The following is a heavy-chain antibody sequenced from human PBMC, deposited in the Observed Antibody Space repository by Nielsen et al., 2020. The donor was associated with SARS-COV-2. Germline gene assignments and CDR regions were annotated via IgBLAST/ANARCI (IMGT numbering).Heavy chain of an antibody. D-gene: IGHD2-2*03. J-gene: IGHJ3*02. CDR3: ARRLGSHDGFDI. CDR2: IIPISGAR. CDR1: GGTFGNFA. V-gene: IGHV1-69*06. Sequence: SVQVSCKASGGTFGNFAINWVRQAPGQGLEWMGGIIPISGARTYAQKFQGRVTITADRSTSTAYMELSSLRSDDTAVYYCARRLGSHDGFDIWGQGTMVTVSS.